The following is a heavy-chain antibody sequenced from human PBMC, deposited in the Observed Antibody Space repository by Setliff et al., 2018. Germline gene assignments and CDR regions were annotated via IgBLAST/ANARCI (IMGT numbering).Heavy chain of an antibody. D-gene: IGHD6-13*01. CDR3: ARDVVGYSSTWPKRDYFDY. J-gene: IGHJ4*02. CDR2: INQDGSAK. CDR1: GFTFSSLW. V-gene: IGHV3-7*01. Sequence: PGGSLRLSCAASGFTFSSLWMSWVRQAPGRGLEWVANINQDGSAKYYVDSVRGRFTISRDNAKNSLYLQMNSLRAEDTAVYYCARDVVGYSSTWPKRDYFDYWGQGTLVTVSS.